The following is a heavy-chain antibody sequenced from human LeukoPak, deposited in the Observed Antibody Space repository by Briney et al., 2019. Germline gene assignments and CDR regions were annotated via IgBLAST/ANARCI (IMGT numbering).Heavy chain of an antibody. V-gene: IGHV3-48*02. CDR1: GFTFSSYS. CDR3: ARVPYTSSRSGRPYYYGMDV. D-gene: IGHD6-13*01. Sequence: GGSLRLSCAASGFTFSSYSMNWVRQAPGKGLEWVSYISSSSSTIYYADSVKGRFTISRDNAKNSLYLQMNSLRDEDTAVYYCARVPYTSSRSGRPYYYGMDVWGQGTTVIVSS. CDR2: ISSSSSTI. J-gene: IGHJ6*02.